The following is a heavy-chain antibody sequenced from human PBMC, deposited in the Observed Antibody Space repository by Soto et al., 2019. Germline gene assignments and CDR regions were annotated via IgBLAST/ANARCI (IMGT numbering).Heavy chain of an antibody. Sequence: QVQLVQSGAEVKKPGASVKVSCKASGYTFTSYGISWVRQAPGQGLEWMGWVSAYNGNTNHAQKVQGRVTMTTDTSTITAHMELRSLRSDDTAVYYCARQPLVGTAFFDYWGQGTLVTVSS. V-gene: IGHV1-18*01. J-gene: IGHJ4*02. CDR1: GYTFTSYG. CDR2: VSAYNGNT. D-gene: IGHD6-19*01. CDR3: ARQPLVGTAFFDY.